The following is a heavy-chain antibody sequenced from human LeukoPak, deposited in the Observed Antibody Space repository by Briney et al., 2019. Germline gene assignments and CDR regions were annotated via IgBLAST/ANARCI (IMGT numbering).Heavy chain of an antibody. Sequence: GGSLRLSCAASGFTFSSYEMNWVRQAPGKGLEWVSYISSSGSTIYYADSVKGRFTIARDNAKSSVYLQMNSLRAEDTAVYYCASIASREQLVDYWGQGTLVTVSA. D-gene: IGHD6-13*01. V-gene: IGHV3-48*03. CDR2: ISSSGSTI. CDR1: GFTFSSYE. J-gene: IGHJ4*02. CDR3: ASIASREQLVDY.